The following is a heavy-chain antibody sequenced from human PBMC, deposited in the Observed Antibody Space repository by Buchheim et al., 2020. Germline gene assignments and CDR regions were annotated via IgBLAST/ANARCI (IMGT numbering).Heavy chain of an antibody. Sequence: QVQLQQWGAGLLKPSETLSLTCAVYGGSFSGYYWSWIRQPPGKGLEWIGEINHSGSTNYNPSLKSRVTISVDTSKNQFYLKLSSVTAADTAVYYCAREDEYCTNGVCPIDYWGQGTL. CDR2: INHSGST. V-gene: IGHV4-34*01. CDR3: AREDEYCTNGVCPIDY. D-gene: IGHD2-8*01. CDR1: GGSFSGYY. J-gene: IGHJ4*02.